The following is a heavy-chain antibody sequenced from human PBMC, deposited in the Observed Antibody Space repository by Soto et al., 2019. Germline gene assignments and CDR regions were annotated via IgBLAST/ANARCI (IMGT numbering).Heavy chain of an antibody. CDR1: GYTFTSYY. CDR3: AREDYTSGYYWFDP. J-gene: IGHJ5*02. D-gene: IGHD6-19*01. V-gene: IGHV1-46*01. Sequence: EASVKVSCKASGYTFTSYYMHWVRQAPGQGLEWMGIINPSGGSTSYAQKFQGRVAITGDTSASTVYMELSSLRSEDTAVYYCAREDYTSGYYWFDPWGQGTLVTVSS. CDR2: INPSGGST.